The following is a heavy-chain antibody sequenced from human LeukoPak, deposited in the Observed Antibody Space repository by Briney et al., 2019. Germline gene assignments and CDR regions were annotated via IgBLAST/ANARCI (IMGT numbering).Heavy chain of an antibody. Sequence: GGSLRLSCAASGFTFSDYYMSWIRQAPGKGLEWVSYISSSGSNIYYADSVKGRFTISRDNAKNSLYLQMNSLRAEDTAVYYCARAHYYDSSGYPNPFDYWGQGTLVTVSS. D-gene: IGHD3-22*01. CDR2: ISSSGSNI. J-gene: IGHJ4*02. CDR3: ARAHYYDSSGYPNPFDY. CDR1: GFTFSDYY. V-gene: IGHV3-11*04.